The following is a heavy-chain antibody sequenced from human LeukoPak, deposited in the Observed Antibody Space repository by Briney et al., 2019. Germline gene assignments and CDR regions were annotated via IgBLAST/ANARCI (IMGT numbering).Heavy chain of an antibody. D-gene: IGHD6-19*01. CDR1: GFTFSDYY. CDR3: ASQSSSGWFQ. Sequence: GGSLRLSCAASGFTFSDYYMSWIRQAPGKGLEWVANIKQDGSEKYYVDSMKGRFTISRDNAKNSLYLQMNSLRAEDTAVYYCASQSSSGWFQWGQGTLVTVSS. V-gene: IGHV3-7*01. CDR2: IKQDGSEK. J-gene: IGHJ4*02.